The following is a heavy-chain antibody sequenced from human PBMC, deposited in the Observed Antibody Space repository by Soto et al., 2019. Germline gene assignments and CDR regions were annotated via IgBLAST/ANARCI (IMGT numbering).Heavy chain of an antibody. CDR1: GDTFKNSV. CDR3: VAALDFVESSVV. J-gene: IGHJ6*02. Sequence: QVQLVQSGVEVKKPGSSVSVSCKASGDTFKNSVISWVRQAPGQGLEWMGGTIPLFGTIDYAQKFQGRLTMTTDESTTTAYMEASRLTSGDTAVYYCVAALDFVESSVVWGPGTTVSFS. D-gene: IGHD1-1*01. V-gene: IGHV1-69*01. CDR2: TIPLFGTI.